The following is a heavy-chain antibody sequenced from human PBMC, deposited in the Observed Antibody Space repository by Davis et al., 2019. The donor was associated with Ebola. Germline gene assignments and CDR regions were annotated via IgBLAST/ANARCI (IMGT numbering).Heavy chain of an antibody. CDR2: IIPIFGTA. V-gene: IGHV1-69*13. Sequence: SVKVSCKASGGTFSSYAISWVRQAPGQGLEWMGGIIPIFGTANYAQKFQGRVTITADESTSTAYMELSRLRSDDTAVYYCASHPVAGRLDYWGQGTLVTVSS. D-gene: IGHD6-19*01. J-gene: IGHJ4*02. CDR3: ASHPVAGRLDY. CDR1: GGTFSSYA.